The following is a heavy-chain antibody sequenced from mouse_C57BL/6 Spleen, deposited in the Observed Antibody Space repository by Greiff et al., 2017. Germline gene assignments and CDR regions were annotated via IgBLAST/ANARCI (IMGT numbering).Heavy chain of an antibody. CDR1: GYTFTSYW. D-gene: IGHD2-12*01. CDR2: IYPGSGST. J-gene: IGHJ4*01. Sequence: QVQLQQPGAELVKPGASVKMSCKASGYTFTSYWITWVKQRPGQGLEWIGDIYPGSGSTNYNEKFKSKATLTVDTSSSTAYMQLSSLTSEDSAVYYCARRGSYSPNYYAMDYWGQGTSVTVSS. V-gene: IGHV1-55*01. CDR3: ARRGSYSPNYYAMDY.